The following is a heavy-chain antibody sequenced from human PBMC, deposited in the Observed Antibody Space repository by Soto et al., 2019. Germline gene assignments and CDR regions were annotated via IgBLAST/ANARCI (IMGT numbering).Heavy chain of an antibody. J-gene: IGHJ4*02. D-gene: IGHD3-22*01. V-gene: IGHV3-7*01. CDR2: IKQDGSEK. CDR3: ARASWDSSGFYPYYFDY. CDR1: GFTFSSYW. Sequence: GGSLRLSCAASGFTFSSYWMSWVRQAPGKGLEWVANIKQDGSEKKYVDSVKGRFTISRENAKNSLYLQMNSLRAEDTAVYYCARASWDSSGFYPYYFDYWGQGTLVTVSS.